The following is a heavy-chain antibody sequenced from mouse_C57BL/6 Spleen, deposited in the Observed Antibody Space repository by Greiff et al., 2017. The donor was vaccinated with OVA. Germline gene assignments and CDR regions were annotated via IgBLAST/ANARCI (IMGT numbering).Heavy chain of an antibody. CDR2: IYPGSGNT. V-gene: IGHV1-76*01. CDR3: ARAYDGWFAY. D-gene: IGHD2-12*01. J-gene: IGHJ3*01. Sequence: VQLQQSGAELVRPGASVKLSCKASGYTFTDYYINWVQQRPGQGLEWIARIYPGSGNTYYNEKFKGKATLTAEKSSSTAYMQLSSLTSEDSAVYVCARAYDGWFAYWGQGTLVTVSA. CDR1: GYTFTDYY.